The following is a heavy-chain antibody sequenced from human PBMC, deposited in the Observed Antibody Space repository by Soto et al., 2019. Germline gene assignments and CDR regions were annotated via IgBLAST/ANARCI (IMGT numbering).Heavy chain of an antibody. J-gene: IGHJ6*02. CDR1: GFSFSRYA. CDR2: INDSGDDT. V-gene: IGHV3-23*01. CDR3: ANFEWSFSGG. D-gene: IGHD3-9*01. Sequence: EVQLLESGGGLVQPGGSLRLSCAGSGFSFSRYAMSWARQAPGKGLEWVSGINDSGDDTDYADSAKGRFTVSRDNSKNILYLQMNSLGVEDTAVYYCANFEWSFSGGWGQGTTVTVSS.